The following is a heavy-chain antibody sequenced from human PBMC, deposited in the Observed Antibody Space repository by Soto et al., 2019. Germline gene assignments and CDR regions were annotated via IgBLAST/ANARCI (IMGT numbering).Heavy chain of an antibody. V-gene: IGHV4-39*07. CDR3: ARAHGSGWGAFDI. J-gene: IGHJ3*02. CDR1: GGSIISNNYY. CDR2: IYYNGNT. Sequence: SETLSLTCSVSGGSIISNNYYWVWIRQPPGKGLEWIGTIYYNGNTYYSPSLKSRVTISVDTSKNQFSLKLSSVTAADTAVYYCARAHGSGWGAFDIWGQGTMVTVSS. D-gene: IGHD3-10*01.